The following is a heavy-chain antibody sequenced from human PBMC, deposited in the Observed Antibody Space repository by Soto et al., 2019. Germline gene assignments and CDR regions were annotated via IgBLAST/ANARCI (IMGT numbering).Heavy chain of an antibody. J-gene: IGHJ4*02. CDR3: TPLWGSGGRVDY. D-gene: IGHD3-10*01. Sequence: EVQLVESGGGLVQPGGSLKLSCAASGFTFSGSAMHWVRQASGKGLEWVGRIRSKANSYATAYAASVKGRFTISRDDSKITAYLQMNGLKTEDPAVYYCTPLWGSGGRVDYWGQGTLVTVSS. CDR2: IRSKANSYAT. V-gene: IGHV3-73*01. CDR1: GFTFSGSA.